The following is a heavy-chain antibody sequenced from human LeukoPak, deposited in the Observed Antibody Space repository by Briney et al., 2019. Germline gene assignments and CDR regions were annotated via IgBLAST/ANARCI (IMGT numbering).Heavy chain of an antibody. J-gene: IGHJ5*02. CDR3: ARSGIVVVPAAHNWFDP. V-gene: IGHV4-4*07. D-gene: IGHD2-2*01. CDR1: GGSISSYY. Sequence: SETLSLTCTVSGGSISSYYWSWIRQPAGKGLEWIGRIYTSGSTNYNPSLKSRVTVSVDTSKNQFSLKLSSVTAADTAVYYCARSGIVVVPAAHNWFDPWGQGTLVTVSS. CDR2: IYTSGST.